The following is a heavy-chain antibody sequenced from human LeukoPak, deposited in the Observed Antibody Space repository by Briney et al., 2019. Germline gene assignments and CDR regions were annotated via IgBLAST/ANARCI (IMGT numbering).Heavy chain of an antibody. J-gene: IGHJ4*02. Sequence: GRSLRLSCAASGFTFSCYGMHWVRQAPGKGLEWVAVISYDGSNKYYADSVKGRFTISRDNSKNTLYLQMNSLRAEDTAVYYCAKDKLLWFGEPPGYWGQGTLVTVSS. CDR3: AKDKLLWFGEPPGY. CDR2: ISYDGSNK. D-gene: IGHD3-10*01. CDR1: GFTFSCYG. V-gene: IGHV3-30*18.